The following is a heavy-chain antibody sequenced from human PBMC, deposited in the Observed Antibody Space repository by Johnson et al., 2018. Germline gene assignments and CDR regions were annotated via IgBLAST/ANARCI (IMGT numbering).Heavy chain of an antibody. V-gene: IGHV3-7*01. Sequence: VQLVESGGGLVQPGGSLRLSCAASGFTFSSYWMSWVRQAPGKGLEWVANIKQEGSEKYYVDSVKGRFTISRDNAKNSPYLQRNSLRADDTAVYYCETVTIFGVAPYYYYGMDVWGQGTTVTVSS. CDR3: ETVTIFGVAPYYYYGMDV. D-gene: IGHD3-3*01. J-gene: IGHJ6*02. CDR1: GFTFSSYW. CDR2: IKQEGSEK.